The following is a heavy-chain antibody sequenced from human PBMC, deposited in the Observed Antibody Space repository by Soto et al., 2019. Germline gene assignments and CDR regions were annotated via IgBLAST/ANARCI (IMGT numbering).Heavy chain of an antibody. CDR1: GYTFTSYA. CDR2: INAGNGNT. Sequence: GASVKVSCKASGYTFTSYAMHWVRQAPGQRLEWMGWINAGNGNTKYSQKFQGRVTITRDTSASTAYMELSSLRSEDTAVYYCARDQSITIFGVVTAYYFDYWGQGTLVTVSS. D-gene: IGHD3-3*01. J-gene: IGHJ4*02. V-gene: IGHV1-3*01. CDR3: ARDQSITIFGVVTAYYFDY.